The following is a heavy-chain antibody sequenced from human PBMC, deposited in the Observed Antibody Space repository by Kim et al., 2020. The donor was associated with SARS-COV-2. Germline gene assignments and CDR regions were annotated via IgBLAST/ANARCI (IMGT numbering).Heavy chain of an antibody. CDR3: AKDNALQWLIRIEGNWFDP. V-gene: IGHV3-30*18. CDR2: ISYDGSNK. Sequence: GGSLRLSRAASGFTFSSYGMHWVRQAPGKGLEWVAVISYDGSNKYYADSVKGRFTISRDNSKNTLYLQMNSLRAEDTAVYYCAKDNALQWLIRIEGNWFDPWGQGTLVTVSS. J-gene: IGHJ5*02. D-gene: IGHD6-19*01. CDR1: GFTFSSYG.